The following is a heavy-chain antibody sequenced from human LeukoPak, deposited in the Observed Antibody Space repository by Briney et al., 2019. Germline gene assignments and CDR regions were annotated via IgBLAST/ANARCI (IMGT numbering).Heavy chain of an antibody. CDR1: GFTFSSYS. CDR3: AKASDYEGSSWYSWFDP. CDR2: ISSSSSYI. D-gene: IGHD6-13*01. V-gene: IGHV3-21*04. Sequence: PGGSLRLSCAAPGFTFSSYSMNWVRQAPGKGLEWVSSISSSSSYIYYADSVKGRFTISRDNSKNTLYLQMNSLRAEDTAVYYCAKASDYEGSSWYSWFDPWGQGTLVTVSS. J-gene: IGHJ5*02.